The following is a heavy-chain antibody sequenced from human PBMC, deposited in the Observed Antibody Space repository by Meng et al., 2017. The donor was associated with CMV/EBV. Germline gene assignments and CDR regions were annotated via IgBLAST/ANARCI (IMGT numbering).Heavy chain of an antibody. V-gene: IGHV3-53*01. Sequence: GESLKISCAASGFTVTSNYMSWVRQAPGKGLEWVSVIYSGGSAYFADSVKGRFTISRDSSKNTVFLQMNSLRAEDTAVYYCARVLHSSSAYGMDVWGQGTTVTVSS. CDR2: IYSGGSA. D-gene: IGHD6-6*01. CDR3: ARVLHSSSAYGMDV. CDR1: GFTVTSNY. J-gene: IGHJ6*02.